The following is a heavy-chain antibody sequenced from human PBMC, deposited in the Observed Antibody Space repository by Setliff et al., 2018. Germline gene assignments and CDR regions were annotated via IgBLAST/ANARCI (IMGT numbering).Heavy chain of an antibody. V-gene: IGHV4-30-4*08. J-gene: IGHJ3*02. CDR2: IYYSGST. D-gene: IGHD3-10*01. CDR3: ARGRTTVRGVDAFDI. Sequence: PSETLSLTCTVSGGSISSGDYYWSWIRQPPGKGLELIGYIYYSGSTNYNPSLKSRVTISVDTSKNQFPLKLSPVTAADPAVYYCARGRTTVRGVDAFDIWGQGTMVTVSS. CDR1: GGSISSGDYY.